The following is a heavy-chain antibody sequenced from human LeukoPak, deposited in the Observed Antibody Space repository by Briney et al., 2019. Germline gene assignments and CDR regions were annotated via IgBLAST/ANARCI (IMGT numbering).Heavy chain of an antibody. Sequence: ASGKLCCTFAGYTLTELSMHRGRHPPGKGLGREGGFAPQDGETIDAQKLQRRVTMTGDTSRATAYMELSRLRTEDTAVYYCVTAMVRVQEGYSFAYWGQGTLVTASP. CDR2: FAPQDGET. CDR3: VTAMVRVQEGYSFAY. V-gene: IGHV1-24*01. J-gene: IGHJ4*02. CDR1: GYTLTELS. D-gene: IGHD3-10*01.